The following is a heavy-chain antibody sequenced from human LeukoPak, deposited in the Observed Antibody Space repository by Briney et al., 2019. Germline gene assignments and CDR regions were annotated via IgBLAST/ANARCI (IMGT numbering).Heavy chain of an antibody. CDR3: ARGGSSSAYYYYHMDV. D-gene: IGHD6-6*01. Sequence: SETLSLTCTVSDGSISSYYWSWIRQPAGKGLEWIGRIYTSGSTNYNPSLKSRVTMSVDTSKNQFSLKLSSVTAADTAVYYCARGGSSSAYYYYHMDVWGKGTTVTVSS. CDR1: DGSISSYY. CDR2: IYTSGST. J-gene: IGHJ6*03. V-gene: IGHV4-4*07.